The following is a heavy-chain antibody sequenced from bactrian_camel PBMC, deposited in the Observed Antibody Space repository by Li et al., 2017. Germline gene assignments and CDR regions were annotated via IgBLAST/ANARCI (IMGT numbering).Heavy chain of an antibody. D-gene: IGHD2*01. Sequence: HVQLVESGGGSVQAGGSLRLSCAHSGYTDCQYSLSWYRQALGKREFLSSINRDGIIEYGDSVKGRFTISQDNAKNTVYLQMNSLKPEDTAMYYCATAIVPKSLCKVVGGAIGGSNVYTSWGQGTQVTVS. CDR3: ATAIVPKSLCKVVGGAIGGSNVYTS. V-gene: IGHV3S53*01. CDR1: GYTDCQYS. CDR2: INRDGII. J-gene: IGHJ4*01.